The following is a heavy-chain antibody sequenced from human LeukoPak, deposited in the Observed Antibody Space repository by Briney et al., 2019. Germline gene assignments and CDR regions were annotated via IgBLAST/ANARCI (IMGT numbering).Heavy chain of an antibody. CDR3: ARDAGNSGYGCDL. CDR2: IRSTGDT. V-gene: IGHV3-48*01. J-gene: IGHJ5*02. Sequence: PGGSLRLSCAASGFIFSQYSINWVRQAPGKGLEWVSHIRSTGDTFYADSVKGRFTISRDNARNSLYLQMNSLRAEDAAMYYCARDAGNSGYGCDLWGQGTLVTVSS. CDR1: GFIFSQYS. D-gene: IGHD5-12*01.